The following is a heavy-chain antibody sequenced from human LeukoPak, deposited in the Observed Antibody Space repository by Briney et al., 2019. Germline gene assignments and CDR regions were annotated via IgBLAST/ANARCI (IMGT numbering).Heavy chain of an antibody. Sequence: GESLKISCKGSGYSFTSYWIGWVRQMPGKGLEWMGIIYPGDSDTRYSPSFQGQVTISADKSISTAYLQWSSLKASDTAMYYCALPLQGSGYDSSGDYWGQGTLVTVSS. CDR2: IYPGDSDT. CDR1: GYSFTSYW. CDR3: ALPLQGSGYDSSGDY. D-gene: IGHD5-12*01. V-gene: IGHV5-51*01. J-gene: IGHJ4*02.